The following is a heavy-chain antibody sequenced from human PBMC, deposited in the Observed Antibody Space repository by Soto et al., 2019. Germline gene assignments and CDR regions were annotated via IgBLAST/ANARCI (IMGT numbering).Heavy chain of an antibody. D-gene: IGHD1-26*01. V-gene: IGHV1-18*04. Sequence: ASVKVSCKASGYTFTSYGISWVRQAPGQGLEWMGWISAYNGNTNYAQKLQGRVTMTTDTSTSTAYMELRSLRSDDTAVYYCARGAYSGSYRNYYYGMDVWGQGTTVTGLL. CDR3: ARGAYSGSYRNYYYGMDV. J-gene: IGHJ6*02. CDR1: GYTFTSYG. CDR2: ISAYNGNT.